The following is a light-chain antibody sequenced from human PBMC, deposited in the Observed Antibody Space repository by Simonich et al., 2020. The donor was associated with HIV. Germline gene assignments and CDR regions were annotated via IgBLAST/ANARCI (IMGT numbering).Light chain of an antibody. CDR3: QQFFGTPT. CDR1: QSVLYSSNNKNY. Sequence: DIVMTQSPDSLAVSLGERATINCKSSQSVLYSSNNKNYLSWYQQKPGQAPKLLIYWASTRESGVPDRFSGSGSGTDFTLTISSLQAEDVAAYYCQQFFGTPTFGGGTKVEIK. V-gene: IGKV4-1*01. CDR2: WAS. J-gene: IGKJ4*01.